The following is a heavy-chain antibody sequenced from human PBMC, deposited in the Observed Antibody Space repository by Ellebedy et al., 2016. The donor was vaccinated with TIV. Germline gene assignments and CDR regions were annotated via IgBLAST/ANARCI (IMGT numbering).Heavy chain of an antibody. CDR3: ATDGSYGDYRSPAHASEA. V-gene: IGHV3-7*01. D-gene: IGHD4-17*01. J-gene: IGHJ3*01. Sequence: GGSLRLSCAASGFSFRSYWMSWVRQAPGKGLEWVANMNQDGSDKFYVDSVKGRFTISRDNAKNSLYLQMTRLRADDTAAYYCATDGSYGDYRSPAHASEAWGQGTMVTVSS. CDR2: MNQDGSDK. CDR1: GFSFRSYW.